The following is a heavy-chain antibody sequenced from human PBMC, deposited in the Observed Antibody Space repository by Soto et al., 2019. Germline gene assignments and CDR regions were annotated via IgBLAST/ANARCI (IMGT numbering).Heavy chain of an antibody. CDR2: ISGSGGST. CDR3: AKLIDPYSSSCPDY. J-gene: IGHJ4*02. D-gene: IGHD6-13*01. V-gene: IGHV3-23*01. Sequence: EVQLLESGGGLVQPGGSLRLSCAASGFTFSSYAMSWVRQAPGKGLEWVSAISGSGGSTYYSDSVKGRFTIARDNSKNTLYLQMNSLRAEDTAVYYCAKLIDPYSSSCPDYWGQGTLVTVSS. CDR1: GFTFSSYA.